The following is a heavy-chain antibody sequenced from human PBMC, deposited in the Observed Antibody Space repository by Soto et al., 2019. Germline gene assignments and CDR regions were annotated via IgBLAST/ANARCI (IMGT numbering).Heavy chain of an antibody. CDR3: ALDYYGSGSYPNDAFDI. CDR1: GFTFSSSA. D-gene: IGHD3-10*01. J-gene: IGHJ3*02. CDR2: ISGSGGSP. V-gene: IGHV3-23*01. Sequence: HPGGSLRLSCAASGFTFSSSAMSWVRQAPGKRLEWVSAISGSGGSPYYADSVKGRFTISRDNYKKTLYLQMNSLRAEDTAVYYCALDYYGSGSYPNDAFDIWGQGTMVTVS.